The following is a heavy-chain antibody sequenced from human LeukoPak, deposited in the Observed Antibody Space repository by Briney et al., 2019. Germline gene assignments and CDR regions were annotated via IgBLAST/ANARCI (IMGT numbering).Heavy chain of an antibody. J-gene: IGHJ4*02. CDR1: GFTFDDYA. CDR2: ISWNSGSI. CDR3: ASPSY. V-gene: IGHV3-9*01. Sequence: GRSLRLSCAASGFTFDDYAMHWVRQAPGKGLEWVSGISWNSGSIGCADSVKGRFTISRDNAKNSLYLQMNSLRAEDTAVYYCASPSYWGQGALVTVSS.